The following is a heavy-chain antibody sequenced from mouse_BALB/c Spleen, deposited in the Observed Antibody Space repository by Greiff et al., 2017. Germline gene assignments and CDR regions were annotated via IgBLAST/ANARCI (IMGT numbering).Heavy chain of an antibody. V-gene: IGHV3-8*02. CDR2: ISYSGST. CDR3: ARYDGYFYWYFDV. J-gene: IGHJ1*01. CDR1: GDSITSGY. Sequence: VQLKESGPSLVKPSQTLSLTCSVTGDSITSGYWNWIRKFPGNKLEYMGYISYSGSTYYNPSLKSRISITRDTSKNQYYLQLNSVTTEDTATYYCARYDGYFYWYFDVWGAGTTVTVSS. D-gene: IGHD2-3*01.